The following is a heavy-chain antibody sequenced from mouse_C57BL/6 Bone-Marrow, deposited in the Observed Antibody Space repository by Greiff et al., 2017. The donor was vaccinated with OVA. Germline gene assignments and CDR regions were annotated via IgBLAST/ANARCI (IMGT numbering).Heavy chain of an antibody. CDR1: GYTFTSYG. D-gene: IGHD1-1*02. CDR3: ARGGRDDGLYYYAMDY. V-gene: IGHV1-81*01. Sequence: LVESGAELARPGASVKLSCKASGYTFTSYGISWVKQRTGQGLEWIGEIYPRSGNTYYNEKFKGKATLTADKSSSTAYMELRSLTSEDSAVYFCARGGRDDGLYYYAMDYWGQGTSVTVSS. J-gene: IGHJ4*01. CDR2: IYPRSGNT.